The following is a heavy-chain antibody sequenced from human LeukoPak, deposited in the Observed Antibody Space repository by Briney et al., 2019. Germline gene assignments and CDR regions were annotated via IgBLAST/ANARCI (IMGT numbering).Heavy chain of an antibody. CDR3: TRHLSERFLEWLPKNYYYMDV. V-gene: IGHV3-73*01. CDR2: IRSKANSYAT. D-gene: IGHD3-3*01. Sequence: PGGSLRLSCAASGFTFSGSAMHWVRQASGKGLEWVGRIRSKANSYATAYAASVKGRFTISRDDSKNTAYLQMNRLKTEDTAVYYCTRHLSERFLEWLPKNYYYMDVWGKGTTVTVSS. J-gene: IGHJ6*03. CDR1: GFTFSGSA.